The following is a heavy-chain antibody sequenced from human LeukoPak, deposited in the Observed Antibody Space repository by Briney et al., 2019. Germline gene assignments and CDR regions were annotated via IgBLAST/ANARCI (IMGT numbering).Heavy chain of an antibody. CDR3: AKGPRPASYYFDY. CDR1: GFTFDDYA. CDR2: VSWNSGSR. J-gene: IGHJ4*02. D-gene: IGHD6-6*01. V-gene: IGHV3-9*01. Sequence: SGRSLRLSCAASGFTFDDYAMHWVRQAPGKGLEWGSGVSWNSGSRGYADSVKGRFTISRDNAKNSLYLRMNSLRAEDTALYYCAKGPRPASYYFDYWGQGTLVTVSS.